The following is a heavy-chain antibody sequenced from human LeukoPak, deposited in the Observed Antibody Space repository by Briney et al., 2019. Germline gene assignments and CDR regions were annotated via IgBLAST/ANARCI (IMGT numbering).Heavy chain of an antibody. CDR2: ISSSSSYI. D-gene: IGHD3-10*01. Sequence: GGSLRLSCAASGFTFSSYSMNWVRQAPGKGLEWVSSISSSSSYIYYADSVKGRFTISRDNAKNSLYLQMNSLRAEDTAVYYCARGSREYRGYYYMDVWGKGTTVTVSS. CDR3: ARGSREYRGYYYMDV. J-gene: IGHJ6*03. V-gene: IGHV3-21*01. CDR1: GFTFSSYS.